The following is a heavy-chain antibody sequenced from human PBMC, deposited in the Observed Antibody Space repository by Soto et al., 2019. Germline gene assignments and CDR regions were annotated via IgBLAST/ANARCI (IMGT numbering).Heavy chain of an antibody. Sequence: QVQLQESGPGLVKPSQTLALTCTVSGGSISSSGHYWTWIRQHPGKGLEWIGYISYTGSTYYNPSLKSRVTMSVDTSENQFFLKLNSVTAADTAVYYCARENSRHNYDSSGKPPGIDCWGQGTLVTVSS. V-gene: IGHV4-31*03. J-gene: IGHJ4*02. CDR3: ARENSRHNYDSSGKPPGIDC. CDR1: GGSISSSGHY. CDR2: ISYTGST. D-gene: IGHD3-22*01.